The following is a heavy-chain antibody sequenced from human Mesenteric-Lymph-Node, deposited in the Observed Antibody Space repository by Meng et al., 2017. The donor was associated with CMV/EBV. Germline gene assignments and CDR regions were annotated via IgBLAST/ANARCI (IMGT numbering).Heavy chain of an antibody. D-gene: IGHD5-24*01. CDR2: ISYDGNDK. CDR1: GFTFTNYA. V-gene: IGHV3-30-3*01. CDR3: AKGPRWARDF. Sequence: GESLKISCAASGFTFTNYAMYWVRQAPGKGLEWVTIISYDGNDKYYADSVKGRFTISRDNSKDTLYLQMNSLRAEDTALYFCAKGPRWARDFWGQGALVTVSS. J-gene: IGHJ4*02.